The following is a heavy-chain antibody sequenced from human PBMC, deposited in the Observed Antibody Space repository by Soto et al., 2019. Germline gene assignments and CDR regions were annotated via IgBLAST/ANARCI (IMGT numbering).Heavy chain of an antibody. CDR2: IYYSGST. D-gene: IGHD6-13*01. CDR1: GGSMSSAGYY. CDR3: ARVVPAAGKTWFDP. J-gene: IGHJ5*02. V-gene: IGHV4-31*03. Sequence: QVQLQESGPGLVKPSQTLSLTCTVSGGSMSSAGYYWSWIRQLPGEGLEWIGYIYYSGSTYYNPSLKSRVTISVDTSKNQFSLKLTSVTAADTAVYYCARVVPAAGKTWFDPWGQGTLVTVSA.